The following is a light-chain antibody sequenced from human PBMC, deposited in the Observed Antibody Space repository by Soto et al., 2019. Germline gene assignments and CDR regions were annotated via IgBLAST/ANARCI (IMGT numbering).Light chain of an antibody. CDR3: QQFNSYPIT. V-gene: IGKV1-13*02. J-gene: IGKJ5*01. CDR2: DAS. Sequence: AIQLTQSPSSLSASVGDRVTITCRASQGISSALAWYQQKPGKAPKLLIYDASSLESGVPSSFRCSGSGPHFPLPLGSLEPEDFTPYSCQQFNSYPITSGPGTRREIK. CDR1: QGISSA.